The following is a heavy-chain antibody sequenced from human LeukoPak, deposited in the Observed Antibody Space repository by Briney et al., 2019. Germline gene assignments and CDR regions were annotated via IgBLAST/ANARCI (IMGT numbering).Heavy chain of an antibody. V-gene: IGHV1-2*02. J-gene: IGHJ3*02. CDR1: GYTFTGYY. CDR3: ARDQGSSSDAFDI. Sequence: AASVKVSCKASGYTFTGYYMHWVRQAPGQGLEWMGWINPNSGGTNYAQKFQGRVTMTRDTSISTAYMELSRLRSDDTAVYYCARDQGSSSDAFDIWGQGTMVTVSS. CDR2: INPNSGGT. D-gene: IGHD6-19*01.